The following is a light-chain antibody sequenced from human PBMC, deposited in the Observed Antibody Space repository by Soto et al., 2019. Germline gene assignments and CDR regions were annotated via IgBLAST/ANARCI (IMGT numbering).Light chain of an antibody. CDR2: DAS. CDR3: QQYDNLHIT. Sequence: DIQMTQSPSSLAASVGDRVTITCQASQDISNYLNWYQQKPGTAPKLVIYDASNLETGVPSRFSGSGSGTDFTFTISSLQPEDIATYYCQQYDNLHITFGQGTRLEIK. CDR1: QDISNY. V-gene: IGKV1-33*01. J-gene: IGKJ5*01.